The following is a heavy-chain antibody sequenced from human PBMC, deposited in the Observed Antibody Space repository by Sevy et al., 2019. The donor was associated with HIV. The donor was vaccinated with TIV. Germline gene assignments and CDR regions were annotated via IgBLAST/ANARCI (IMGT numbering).Heavy chain of an antibody. CDR3: ARDPSGSYYNSYYFDY. J-gene: IGHJ4*02. D-gene: IGHD3-10*01. CDR1: RFSFSSYG. CDR2: IWYDGSNK. V-gene: IGHV3-33*01. Sequence: GGSLRLSCAASRFSFSSYGMHWVRQAPGKGLEWAAVIWYDGSNKYYADSVKGRFTVSRDNSKNTLYLQMNSLRAEDTAVYYCARDPSGSYYNSYYFDYWGQGTLVTVSS.